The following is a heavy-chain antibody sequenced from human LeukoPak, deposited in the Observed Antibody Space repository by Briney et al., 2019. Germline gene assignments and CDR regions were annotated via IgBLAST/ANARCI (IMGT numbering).Heavy chain of an antibody. CDR2: IPYDGSNK. J-gene: IGHJ4*02. D-gene: IGHD6-13*01. CDR1: EFTFSSYG. V-gene: IGHV3-30*02. Sequence: GGSLRLSCAASEFTFSSYGMHWVRPAPGKGLERVAFIPYDGSNKYYADSVKGRFTISRDNSKNTLYLQMNSLRAEDTAVYYCAKDFGAAAGIFDYWGQGTLVTVSS. CDR3: AKDFGAAAGIFDY.